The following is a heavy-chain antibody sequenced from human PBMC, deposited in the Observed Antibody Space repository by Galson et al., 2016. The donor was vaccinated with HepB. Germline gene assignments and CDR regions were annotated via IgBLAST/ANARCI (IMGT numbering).Heavy chain of an antibody. CDR1: EFTFSSSV. V-gene: IGHV3-23*01. D-gene: IGHD3-3*01. J-gene: IGHJ6*02. CDR3: AKEGTIFGAVPYGMDV. Sequence: SLRLSCAASEFTFSSSVMRWVRQAPGKGLEWVSTISGNGGSTYYADSVKGRFTIPRNNSKKTLYLQMNSLRAEDTAVYYCAKEGTIFGAVPYGMDVWCQGTTVTVSS. CDR2: ISGNGGST.